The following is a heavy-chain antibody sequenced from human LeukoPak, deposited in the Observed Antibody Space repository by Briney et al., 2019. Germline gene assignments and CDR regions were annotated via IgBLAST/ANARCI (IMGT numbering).Heavy chain of an antibody. V-gene: IGHV3-23*01. CDR3: AKTTIGYSSGGYPGWPVDY. J-gene: IGHJ4*02. Sequence: PGAPLRLAGAASGFTCIWDPMVAVPHTPGKGVGWVSAICGSCGSTYYAESVRGRFTICRDNSTNTVYMQMTSLRAEDTAVYYCAKTTIGYSSGGYPGWPVDYWGQGTLVTVSS. CDR1: GFTCIWDP. CDR2: ICGSCGST. D-gene: IGHD6-19*01.